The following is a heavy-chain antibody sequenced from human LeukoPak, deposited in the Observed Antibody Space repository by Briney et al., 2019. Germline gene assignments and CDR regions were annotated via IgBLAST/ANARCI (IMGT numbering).Heavy chain of an antibody. D-gene: IGHD2-2*01. V-gene: IGHV4-30-4*01. J-gene: IGHJ4*02. CDR3: ARGRAYCSSTSCYEVDY. CDR2: IYYSGST. CDR1: GGSISSGDYY. Sequence: NPSETLSLTCTVSGGSISSGDYYWSWIRQPPGKGLEWIGYIYYSGSTYYNPSLKSRVTISVDTSKNQFSLKLSSVTAADTAVYYCARGRAYCSSTSCYEVDYWGQGTLVTVSS.